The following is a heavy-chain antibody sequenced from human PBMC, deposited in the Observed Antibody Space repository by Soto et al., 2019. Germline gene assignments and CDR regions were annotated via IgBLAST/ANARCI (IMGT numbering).Heavy chain of an antibody. CDR2: ISGADGNT. CDR1: GYIFTNYA. V-gene: IGHV1-3*01. CDR3: ARDRTTSSTRRFDY. D-gene: IGHD4-17*01. Sequence: ASVQVSSKASGYIFTNYARHWVRQAPGQRLEWMGWISGADGNTRYSPKFQGRLTISTDTSASTAYMGLSSLRSEDTAVFYCARDRTTSSTRRFDYWGQGTLVTVSS. J-gene: IGHJ4*02.